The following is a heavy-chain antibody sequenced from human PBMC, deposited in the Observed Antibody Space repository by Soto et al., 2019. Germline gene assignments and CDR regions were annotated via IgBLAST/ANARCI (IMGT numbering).Heavy chain of an antibody. Sequence: EVQLVESEGGFVQPGGSLRLSCAASGFTIRNYEMNWVRKAPGKGLEWVSYISSSGITTYYADFAAGRFTISRDNAKESLYLHLNSLRVEDTAVYYCAIYGTRADWWGMGTQVTVSS. V-gene: IGHV3-48*03. D-gene: IGHD1-1*01. CDR2: ISSSGITT. CDR3: AIYGTRADW. J-gene: IGHJ4*02. CDR1: GFTIRNYE.